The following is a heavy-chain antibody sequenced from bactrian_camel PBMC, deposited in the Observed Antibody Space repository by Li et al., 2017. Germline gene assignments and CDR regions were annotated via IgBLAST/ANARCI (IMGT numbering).Heavy chain of an antibody. D-gene: IGHD2*01. V-gene: IGHV3S10*01. CDR3: CRGTQYCQDNY. Sequence: DVQLVESGGGLVQPGGSLRLSCAASGFTFSSYAMSWVRQAPGKGLEWVSGINSIGNTYYADSVKGRFTISRDIAKNTLYLQLNSLKIEDTAMYYCCRGTQYCQDNYRGQGTQVTVS. CDR2: INSIGNT. CDR1: GFTFSSYA. J-gene: IGHJ4*01.